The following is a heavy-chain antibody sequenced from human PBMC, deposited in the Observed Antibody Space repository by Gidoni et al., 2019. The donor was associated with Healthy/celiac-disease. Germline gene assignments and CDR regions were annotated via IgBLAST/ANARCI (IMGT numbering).Heavy chain of an antibody. CDR3: ARGLKGRSPHGLHY. D-gene: IGHD4-17*01. CDR2: IWYDGSNK. CDR1: GFTFSSYG. Sequence: QVQLVESGGGVVQPGRSLRLSCAASGFTFSSYGMHWVRQAPGKGLEWLAVIWYDGSNKYYADSVKGRFTISRDNSKNTLYLQMNSLRAEDTAVYYCARGLKGRSPHGLHYWGQGTLVTVSS. J-gene: IGHJ4*02. V-gene: IGHV3-33*08.